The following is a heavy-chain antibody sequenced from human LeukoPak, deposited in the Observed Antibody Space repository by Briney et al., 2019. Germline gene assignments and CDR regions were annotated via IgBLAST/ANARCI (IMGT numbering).Heavy chain of an antibody. CDR2: ISGSGGST. J-gene: IGHJ5*01. CDR1: GFTFSSYA. V-gene: IGHV3-23*01. CDR3: AAIPGYYYDSSGYSWFDY. Sequence: PGGSLRLSCAASGFTFSSYAMSWVRQAPGKGLEWVSAISGSGGSTYYADSVKGRFTISRDNSKNTLYLQMNSLRAEDTAVYYCAAIPGYYYDSSGYSWFDYWGQGTLVTVSS. D-gene: IGHD3-22*01.